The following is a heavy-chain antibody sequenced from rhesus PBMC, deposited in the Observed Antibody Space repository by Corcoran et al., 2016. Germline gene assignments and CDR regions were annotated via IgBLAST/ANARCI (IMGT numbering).Heavy chain of an antibody. V-gene: IGHV3-132*01. D-gene: IGHD2-8*01. Sequence: VEQLVESGGGLVQPGASLRLSCAASEFTFSSYDMTWVRQATGKGLEWVSAISIGGGTYYPDSVKGRFTISRDNAKNSLYLQMNSLRAEDTAVYYCARRGGYSSGYSLDYWGQGVLVTVSS. J-gene: IGHJ4*01. CDR3: ARRGGYSSGYSLDY. CDR2: ISIGGGT. CDR1: EFTFSSYD.